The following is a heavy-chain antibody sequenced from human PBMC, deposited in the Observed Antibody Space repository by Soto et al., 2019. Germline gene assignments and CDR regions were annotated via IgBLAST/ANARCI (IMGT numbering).Heavy chain of an antibody. CDR1: GGSFSGYY. V-gene: IGHV4-34*01. J-gene: IGHJ4*02. Sequence: SETLSLTCAVYGGSFSGYYWTWIRQPPGTGLEWIGEINHSGSTNYNPSLKSRVTISVDTSKNQFSLKLSSVTAADTAVYYCGRHEYYYGSGSYYVGWGQGTLVTVSS. CDR2: INHSGST. CDR3: GRHEYYYGSGSYYVG. D-gene: IGHD3-10*01.